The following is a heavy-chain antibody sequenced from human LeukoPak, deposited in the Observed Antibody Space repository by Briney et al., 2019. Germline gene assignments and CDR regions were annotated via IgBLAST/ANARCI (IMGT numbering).Heavy chain of an antibody. D-gene: IGHD1-26*01. CDR2: INPNSGGT. V-gene: IGHV1-2*02. CDR1: GYTFTSYD. CDR3: ARAEYSGSYYSY. J-gene: IGHJ4*02. Sequence: APVKVSCKASGYTFTSYDINWVRQATGQGLEWMGWINPNSGGTNYAQKFQGRVTMTRDTSISTAYMELSRLRSDDTAVYYCARAEYSGSYYSYWGQGTLVTVSS.